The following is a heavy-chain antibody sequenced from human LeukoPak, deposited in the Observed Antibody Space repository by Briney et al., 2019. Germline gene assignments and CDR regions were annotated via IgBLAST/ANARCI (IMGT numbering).Heavy chain of an antibody. J-gene: IGHJ5*02. CDR3: ARGSVVVVAAIRCFDA. D-gene: IGHD2-15*01. CDR2: INHSGNN. Sequence: PSETLSLTCAVYGDSFSGYYWSWIRQPPGKGLEWIGEINHSGNNNYNPSLKSRVTISLDTSKNQFSLKLSSVTAADTAVYYCARGSVVVVAAIRCFDAWGQGTLVTVSS. CDR1: GDSFSGYY. V-gene: IGHV4-34*01.